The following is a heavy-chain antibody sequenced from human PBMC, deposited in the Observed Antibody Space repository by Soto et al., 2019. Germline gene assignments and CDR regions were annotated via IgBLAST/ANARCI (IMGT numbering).Heavy chain of an antibody. D-gene: IGHD4-17*01. CDR1: GFTFSSYA. CDR3: ARDIFGDYEAGIDY. Sequence: GGSLRLSCAASGFTFSSYAMTWVRQAPGKGLEWVASISSSSSNTYYADSVKGRFTLSRDNAKNSLFLQMNSLRAEDTALYYCARDIFGDYEAGIDYWGQGTLVTVSS. CDR2: ISSSSSNT. V-gene: IGHV3-21*01. J-gene: IGHJ4*02.